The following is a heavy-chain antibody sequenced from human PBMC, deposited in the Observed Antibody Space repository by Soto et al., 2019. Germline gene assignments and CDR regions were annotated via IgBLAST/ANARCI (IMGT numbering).Heavy chain of an antibody. CDR1: GGTFSTYT. V-gene: IGHV1-69*02. CDR2: IIPIIGII. D-gene: IGHD2-8*01. Sequence: ASVKVSCKASGGTFSTYTITWVRQAPGQGLEWMGRIIPIIGIINYAQKFQGRVTITADKFTGTAYMELTRLRSDDTAVYYCARRVALAPVYDAYDVWGQGTMVTVSS. CDR3: ARRVALAPVYDAYDV. J-gene: IGHJ3*01.